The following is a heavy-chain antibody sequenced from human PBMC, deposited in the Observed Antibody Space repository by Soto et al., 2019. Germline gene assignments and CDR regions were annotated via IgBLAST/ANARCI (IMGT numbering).Heavy chain of an antibody. J-gene: IGHJ4*02. Sequence: QVQLVQSGAEVKKPGASVKVSCKASGYTFTSYDINWVRQATGQGLEWMGWMNPNSGNTGYAQKFQGRVTMTRHTSLSTAYMELSGLRSEDTAEYYCASVPAAMFEASFDYWGQGTLVTVSS. CDR1: GYTFTSYD. V-gene: IGHV1-8*01. D-gene: IGHD2-2*01. CDR3: ASVPAAMFEASFDY. CDR2: MNPNSGNT.